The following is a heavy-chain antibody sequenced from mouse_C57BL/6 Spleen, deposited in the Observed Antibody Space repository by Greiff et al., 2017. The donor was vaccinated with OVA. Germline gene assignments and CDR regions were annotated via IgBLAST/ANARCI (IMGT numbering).Heavy chain of an antibody. CDR1: GYTFTSYW. CDR2: IDPSDSYT. J-gene: IGHJ2*01. Sequence: VQLQQPGAELVKPGASVKLSCKASGYTFTSYWMQWVQQRPGQGLEWIGEIDPSDSYTNYNQKFKGKATLTVDTSSSTAYMQLSSLTSEESAVYYCARRGRRGGGIDYWGQGTTLTVSS. V-gene: IGHV1-50*01. CDR3: ARRGRRGGGIDY.